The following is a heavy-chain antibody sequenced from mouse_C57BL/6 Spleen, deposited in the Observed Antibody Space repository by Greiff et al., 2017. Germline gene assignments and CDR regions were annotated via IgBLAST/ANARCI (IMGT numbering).Heavy chain of an antibody. D-gene: IGHD2-12*01. J-gene: IGHJ1*03. CDR2: FTMYSDAT. CDR1: YFTFMASA. V-gene: IGHV1-49*01. CDR3: AIYSNDGYCDV. Sequence: LKQSGAELVRPGSSVKLSCKDSYFTFMASAMHWVKQRPGHGLEWIGLFTMYSDATEYSENFKGKATMTANTSSSTAYLELSSLTSEDSAVYYCAIYSNDGYCDVWGTGTTVTVSS.